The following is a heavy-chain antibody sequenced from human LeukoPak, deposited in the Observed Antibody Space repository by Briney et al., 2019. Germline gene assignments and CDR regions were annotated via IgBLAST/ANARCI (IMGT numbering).Heavy chain of an antibody. D-gene: IGHD1-26*01. CDR1: GFTFIHHF. CDR2: IKNKSNSYIT. V-gene: IGHV3-72*01. Sequence: GGALRLSWAASGFTFIHHFMDWVGQAPGKGLGGVGRIKNKSNSYITQYAASMEGRFTIRRDHSKNSVYLQLSSLKTEDTAMYSCPSIRGTLGSWGEGTVVTVSS. J-gene: IGHJ5*02. CDR3: PSIRGTLGS.